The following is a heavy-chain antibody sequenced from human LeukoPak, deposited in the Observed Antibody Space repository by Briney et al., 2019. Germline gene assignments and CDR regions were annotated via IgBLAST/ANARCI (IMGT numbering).Heavy chain of an antibody. CDR3: ARREPLQLWFGEQDY. CDR1: GYTFTSYY. J-gene: IGHJ4*02. D-gene: IGHD3-10*01. Sequence: ASVKVSCKASGYTFTSYYMHWVRQAPGQGLEWMGWINPNSGGTNYAQKFQGRVTMTRDTSISTAYMELSRLRSDDTAAYYCARREPLQLWFGEQDYWGQGTLVTVSS. CDR2: INPNSGGT. V-gene: IGHV1-2*02.